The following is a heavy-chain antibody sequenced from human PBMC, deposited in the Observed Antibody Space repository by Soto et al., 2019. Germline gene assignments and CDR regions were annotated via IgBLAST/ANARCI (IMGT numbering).Heavy chain of an antibody. CDR3: ARWPDGYYYYGMDV. CDR1: GYTFTSYD. J-gene: IGHJ6*02. Sequence: QVQLVQSGAEVKKPGASVKVSCKASGYTFTSYDINWVRQATGQGLEWMGWMNPNSGNTGYAQKFQGRVTMTRNTSISTAYMQLSSLRSEDAAVYYCARWPDGYYYYGMDVWGQGTTVTVSS. V-gene: IGHV1-8*01. CDR2: MNPNSGNT.